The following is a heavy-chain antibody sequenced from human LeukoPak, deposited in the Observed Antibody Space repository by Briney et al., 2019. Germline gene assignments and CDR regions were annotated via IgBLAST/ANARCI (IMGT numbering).Heavy chain of an antibody. Sequence: ASVKVSCKVSGYTLTELSMHWVRQAPGKGLEWMGGFDLEDGETIYAQKFQGRVTMTEDTSTDTAYMELSSLRSEDTAVYYCATVGITGTTHMSWFDPWGQGTLVTVSS. CDR2: FDLEDGET. CDR1: GYTLTELS. D-gene: IGHD1-7*01. V-gene: IGHV1-24*01. J-gene: IGHJ5*02. CDR3: ATVGITGTTHMSWFDP.